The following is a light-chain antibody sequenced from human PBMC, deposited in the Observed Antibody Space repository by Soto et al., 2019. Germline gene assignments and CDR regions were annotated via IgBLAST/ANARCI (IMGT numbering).Light chain of an antibody. CDR2: GAS. J-gene: IGKJ4*01. V-gene: IGKV3-20*01. CDR1: QSVSTSY. CDR3: HQSGSVPLT. Sequence: EIVLTQSPGTLSLSPGERDTLSCRASQSVSTSYLAWYQQKPGQAPRLLIYGASSRATGIPDRFSGSGSGADFTLTISRLEPEDVAMYYCHQSGSVPLTFGGGTKVEIK.